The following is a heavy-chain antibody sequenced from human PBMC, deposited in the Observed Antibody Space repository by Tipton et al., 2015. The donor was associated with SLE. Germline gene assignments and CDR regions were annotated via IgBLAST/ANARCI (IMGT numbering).Heavy chain of an antibody. V-gene: IGHV4-61*02. Sequence: TLSLTCTVSGGSVNTNNYHWSWIRQPAGKGLEWIGLLYASRKTNYNPSLKSRVNISADTSKNQFSLRLNDVTGADTAVYYCARVRAAAGTYWYFDLWGRGTLVVVSS. CDR1: GGSVNTNNYH. CDR2: LYASRKT. CDR3: ARVRAAAGTYWYFDL. J-gene: IGHJ2*01. D-gene: IGHD6-13*01.